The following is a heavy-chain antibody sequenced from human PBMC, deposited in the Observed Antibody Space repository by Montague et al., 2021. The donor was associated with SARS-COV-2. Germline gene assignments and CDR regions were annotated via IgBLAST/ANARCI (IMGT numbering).Heavy chain of an antibody. V-gene: IGHV4-4*02. CDR2: IYHSGST. Sequence: SETLSLTCAVSGGSISSSNWWSWVRQPPGKGLEWIGEIYHSGSTNCNPSLKSRVTISVDKSKNQFSLKLSSVTAADTAVYYCARMALASSSSDFDYWGQGTLVTVSS. CDR1: GGSISSSNW. CDR3: ARMALASSSSDFDY. J-gene: IGHJ4*02. D-gene: IGHD6-6*01.